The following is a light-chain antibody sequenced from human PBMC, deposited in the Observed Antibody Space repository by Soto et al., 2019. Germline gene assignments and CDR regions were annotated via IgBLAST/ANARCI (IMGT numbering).Light chain of an antibody. CDR2: GAS. CDR1: QSINNY. Sequence: DIQMTQSPSSLSAAIGDRVTITCRASQSINNYLNWYQHKPGAAPKLLIFGASNLESGVPSRFSGSGSGTGITLSINSHQPEDFATYYYHQDYSTPPNAFGQGTRVEIK. J-gene: IGKJ5*01. CDR3: HQDYSTPPNA. V-gene: IGKV1-39*01.